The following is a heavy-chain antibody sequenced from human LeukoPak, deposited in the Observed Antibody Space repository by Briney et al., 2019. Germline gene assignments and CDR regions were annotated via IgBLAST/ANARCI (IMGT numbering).Heavy chain of an antibody. J-gene: IGHJ4*02. CDR1: GYTFSSYG. CDR2: ISAYGHT. V-gene: IGHV1-18*01. D-gene: IGHD2-8*01. Sequence: ASVKVSCKTSGYTFSSYGITWVRQAPGQGLEWMGWISAYGHTKLARNLQARVTVTIDTSTTTAYMELRSLSSDDTAVYYCASEVPRTSRFDHWGQGTLVTVSS. CDR3: ASEVPRTSRFDH.